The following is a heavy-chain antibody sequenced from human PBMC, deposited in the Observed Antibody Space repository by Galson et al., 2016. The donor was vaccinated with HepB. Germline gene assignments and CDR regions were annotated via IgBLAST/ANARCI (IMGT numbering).Heavy chain of an antibody. CDR1: GFTFGDAW. V-gene: IGHV3-15*01. Sequence: SLRLSCAASGFTFGDAWMNWVRQAPGKGLEWVGRIKRKTDGGTTDYAAPVEGRFTISRDDSKNTLYLQMNNLENEDTAVYYCTTYYGNILTAYRWFDPWGQGTLVTVSS. CDR3: TTYYGNILTAYRWFDP. CDR2: IKRKTDGGTT. J-gene: IGHJ5*02. D-gene: IGHD3-9*01.